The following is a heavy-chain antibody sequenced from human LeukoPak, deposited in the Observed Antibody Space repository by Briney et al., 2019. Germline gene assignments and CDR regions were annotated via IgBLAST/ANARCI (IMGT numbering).Heavy chain of an antibody. CDR1: GFNFANHA. CDR3: VREDTPATANY. J-gene: IGHJ4*02. Sequence: GGSLRLSCAASGFNFANHAMSWARQTPGKGLEWVSAISGGGDITYYADSVTGRFTISRDDSKDTLFLQMHSLRPGDTAVYYCVREDTPATANYWGQGTLVTISS. D-gene: IGHD2-21*02. V-gene: IGHV3-23*01. CDR2: ISGGGDIT.